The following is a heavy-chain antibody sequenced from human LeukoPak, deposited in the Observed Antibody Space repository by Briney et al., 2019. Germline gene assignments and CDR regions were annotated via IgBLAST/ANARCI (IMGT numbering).Heavy chain of an antibody. D-gene: IGHD3-10*01. CDR2: INHSGST. V-gene: IGHV4-34*01. CDR3: AREHYYGSGSLDY. J-gene: IGHJ4*02. Sequence: PSETLSLTCAVYGGSFSGYYWSWIRQPPGKGLEWIGEINHSGSTNYNPSLKSRVTISVDTSKNQFSLKLSSVTAADTAVYYCAREHYYGSGSLDYWGQGTLVTVSS. CDR1: GGSFSGYY.